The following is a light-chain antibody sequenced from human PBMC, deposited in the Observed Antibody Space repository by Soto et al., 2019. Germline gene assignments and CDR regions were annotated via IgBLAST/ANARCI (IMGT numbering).Light chain of an antibody. CDR3: QQSNGVPYT. Sequence: DIQMTQSPSSVSASVGDRVTITWRASQGISSWLAWYQQKPGKAPKLLIYAASSLQSGVLSKFSGSGSWADFSLTISILQPEDFASYYCQQSNGVPYTFGQGTKLEIK. V-gene: IGKV1-12*01. CDR1: QGISSW. J-gene: IGKJ2*01. CDR2: AAS.